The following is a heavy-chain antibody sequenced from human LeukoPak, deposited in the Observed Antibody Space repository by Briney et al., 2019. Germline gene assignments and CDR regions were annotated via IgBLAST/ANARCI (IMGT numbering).Heavy chain of an antibody. CDR1: GGSISSYY. CDR2: IYYSGST. CDR3: ARGLNDSWTGENY. D-gene: IGHD3-3*01. J-gene: IGHJ4*02. V-gene: IGHV4-59*01. Sequence: SETLSLTCTVSGGSISSYYWSWIRQPPGKGLEWIGYIYYSGSTNYNPSLKSRVTISVDTSKNQFSLKLSSVTAADTAVYYCARGLNDSWTGENYWGQGTLVTVSS.